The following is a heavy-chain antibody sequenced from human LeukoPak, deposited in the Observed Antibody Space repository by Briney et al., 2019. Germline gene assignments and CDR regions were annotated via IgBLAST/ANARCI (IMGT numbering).Heavy chain of an antibody. CDR3: ARVSGYGGNPGGFDY. CDR2: IGGSGSYI. J-gene: IGHJ4*02. V-gene: IGHV3-21*04. Sequence: GGSLRLSCAASGFIFSSYNMNWVRQAPGKGLEWVSSIGGSGSYIFYADSVKGRYTISRDNAKNSLYLQMNSLRAEDTAVYYCARVSGYGGNPGGFDYWGQGTLVTVSS. D-gene: IGHD4/OR15-4a*01. CDR1: GFIFSSYN.